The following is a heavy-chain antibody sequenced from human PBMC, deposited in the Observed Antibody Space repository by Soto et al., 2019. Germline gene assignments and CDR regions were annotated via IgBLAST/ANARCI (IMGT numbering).Heavy chain of an antibody. D-gene: IGHD3-22*01. V-gene: IGHV1-18*04. Sequence: QVQLIQSAPEVKRPGASVRVSCRASGYTFTSYGLNWVRRAPGQGLEWMGRIASNDGSTVSAQSFQGRRTLTRDTYTNTAYVELGALTSDDTGLYFCWRNDGDDSTNFWGQGTLVTVSS. J-gene: IGHJ4*02. CDR3: WRNDGDDSTNF. CDR1: GYTFTSYG. CDR2: IASNDGST.